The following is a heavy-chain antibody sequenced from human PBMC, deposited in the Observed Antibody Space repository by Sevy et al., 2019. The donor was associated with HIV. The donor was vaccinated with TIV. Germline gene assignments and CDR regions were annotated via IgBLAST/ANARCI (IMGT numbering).Heavy chain of an antibody. V-gene: IGHV4-39*01. CDR3: ARLRWLVSNSFDY. D-gene: IGHD6-19*01. CDR1: GGSIPSTSYY. CDR2: IYYNGRT. Sequence: SETLSLTCTVSGGSIPSTSYYWGWIRQPPGKGLEWIGNIYYNGRTYYNPSLKSRVTISVDLSKKQFSLNLTSVTAADTATYSCARLRWLVSNSFDYWGQGALVTVSS. J-gene: IGHJ4*02.